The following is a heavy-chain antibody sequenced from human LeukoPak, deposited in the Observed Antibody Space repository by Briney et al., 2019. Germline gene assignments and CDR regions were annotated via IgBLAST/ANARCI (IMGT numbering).Heavy chain of an antibody. CDR1: GVSISSYY. Sequence: ASETLSLTCTVSGVSISSYYWSWLRQPAGKGLEWLGRIYNSGSTNYNPYLKSRVTMSVDTSKNQFSLKLSSVTAADTAVYYCARDRYYYDSSGYYLLDYWGQGTLVTVSS. CDR2: IYNSGST. V-gene: IGHV4-4*07. D-gene: IGHD3-22*01. CDR3: ARDRYYYDSSGYYLLDY. J-gene: IGHJ4*02.